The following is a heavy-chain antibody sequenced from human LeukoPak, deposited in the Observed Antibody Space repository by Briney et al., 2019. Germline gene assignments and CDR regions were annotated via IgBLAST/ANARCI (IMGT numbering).Heavy chain of an antibody. V-gene: IGHV3-23*01. CDR1: GFTFSSYG. CDR3: AKILYYYDDSRSARGYYFDD. CDR2: ISSSGGST. J-gene: IGHJ4*02. D-gene: IGHD3-22*01. Sequence: PGGSLRLSCAASGFTFSSYGMSWVRQAPGKGLEWVSPISSSGGSTYYADSVKGRFTMSRDNSKNTLYLQMNNLRAEDTAVYYCAKILYYYDDSRSARGYYFDDWGQGTLVTVSP.